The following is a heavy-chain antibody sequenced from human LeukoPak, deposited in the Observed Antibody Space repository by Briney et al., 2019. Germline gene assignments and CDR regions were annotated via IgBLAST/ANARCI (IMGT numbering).Heavy chain of an antibody. CDR2: IYTSGST. Sequence: PSQTLSLTGTVSGGSISSYYWSWIRQPPGKGLEWIGYIYTSGSTNYNPSLKSRVTISVDTSKNQFSLKLSSVTAADTAVYYCARTSSGWREDAFDIWGQGTMVTVSS. J-gene: IGHJ3*02. CDR1: GGSISSYY. V-gene: IGHV4-4*09. CDR3: ARTSSGWREDAFDI. D-gene: IGHD6-19*01.